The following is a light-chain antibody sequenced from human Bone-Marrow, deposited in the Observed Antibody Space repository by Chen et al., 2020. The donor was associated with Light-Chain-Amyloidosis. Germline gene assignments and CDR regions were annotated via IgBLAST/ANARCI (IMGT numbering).Light chain of an antibody. CDR2: RDT. CDR1: DLPTKY. V-gene: IGLV3-25*03. Sequence: SYELTQPPSVSVSPGQTARITCSGDDLPTKYAYWYQQKPGQAPVLVIHRDTERPSGISGRFSGTSSGTTATLPIRGVQAEDEADYHCQSADSSGTYEVIFGGGTKLTVL. CDR3: QSADSSGTYEVI. J-gene: IGLJ2*01.